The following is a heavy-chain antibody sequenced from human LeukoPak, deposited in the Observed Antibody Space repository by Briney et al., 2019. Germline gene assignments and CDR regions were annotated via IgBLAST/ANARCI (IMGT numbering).Heavy chain of an antibody. Sequence: ASVKVSCKASGYTFTGYYMHWVRQAPGQGLEWMGIINPSGGSTSYAQKFQGRVTMTRDTSTSTVYMELSSLRSEDTAVYYCARDLGYYYDSSGYYFAYWGQGTLVTVSS. CDR2: INPSGGST. V-gene: IGHV1-46*01. J-gene: IGHJ4*02. CDR1: GYTFTGYY. D-gene: IGHD3-22*01. CDR3: ARDLGYYYDSSGYYFAY.